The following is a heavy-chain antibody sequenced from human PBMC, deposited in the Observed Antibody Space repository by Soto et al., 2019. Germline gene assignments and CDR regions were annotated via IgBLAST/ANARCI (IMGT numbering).Heavy chain of an antibody. CDR2: ISYDGNDK. Sequence: QVQMVASGGGVVQPGRSLRLSCAAYGFSFSSYGMHWVRQAPGKGLEWVAVISYDGNDKYYADSVKGRFTISRDNSKGTLYLQMNSLRAEDTALFYCAREGYSSSSELDHWGQGILVTVSS. CDR1: GFSFSSYG. J-gene: IGHJ4*02. D-gene: IGHD6-6*01. V-gene: IGHV3-30*03. CDR3: AREGYSSSSELDH.